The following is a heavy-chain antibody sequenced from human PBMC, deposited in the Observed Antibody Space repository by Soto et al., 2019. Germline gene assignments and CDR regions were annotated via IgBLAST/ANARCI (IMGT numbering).Heavy chain of an antibody. J-gene: IGHJ6*02. Sequence: GGSLRLSCAASGFTFSSYGMHWVRQAPGKGLEWVAVISYDGSNKYYADSVKGRFTISRDNSKTTLYLQMNSLRAEDTAVYYCARAFLYYGSGTRYYGMDVWGQGTMVTVSS. D-gene: IGHD3-10*01. CDR1: GFTFSSYG. V-gene: IGHV3-30*03. CDR2: ISYDGSNK. CDR3: ARAFLYYGSGTRYYGMDV.